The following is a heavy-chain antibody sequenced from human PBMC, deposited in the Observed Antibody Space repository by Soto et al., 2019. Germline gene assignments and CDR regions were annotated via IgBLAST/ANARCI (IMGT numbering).Heavy chain of an antibody. V-gene: IGHV4-4*02. CDR1: GASIIAEQR. D-gene: IGHD6-19*01. Sequence: QMQLEESGPGLVKPSETLSLTCAVSGASIIAEQRWTWVRPTPGKGLEWIGEIHHRGITRTKPSLMSRVHTSVDKSRNQFLLNLNSAPAADTADYDCGRGFGWYAVEHCGQGPLVIV. CDR3: GRGFGWYAVEH. CDR2: IHHRGIT. J-gene: IGHJ4*03.